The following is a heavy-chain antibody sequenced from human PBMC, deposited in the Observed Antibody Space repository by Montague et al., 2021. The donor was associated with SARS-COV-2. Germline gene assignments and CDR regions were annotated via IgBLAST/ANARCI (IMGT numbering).Heavy chain of an antibody. CDR2: ISSSGGGSTK. J-gene: IGHJ6*02. CDR1: GFIFSSYE. D-gene: IGHD2-21*01. Sequence: SLRLSCAASGFIFSSYEMNWVRQAPGKGLEWISYISSSGGGSTKHYTDSVKGRFTISRGNAKNSPYLQMNSLRVEDTAIYYCARDRDWDDWCGMDVWGQGTTVTVSS. CDR3: ARDRDWDDWCGMDV. V-gene: IGHV3-48*03.